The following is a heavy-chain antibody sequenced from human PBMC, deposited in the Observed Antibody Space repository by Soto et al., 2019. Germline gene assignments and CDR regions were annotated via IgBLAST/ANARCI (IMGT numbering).Heavy chain of an antibody. D-gene: IGHD3-3*01. CDR1: GFTFSSYS. J-gene: IGHJ6*02. CDR2: ISSSSSYI. CDR3: ARVAVGFLEWLPIEYYGMDV. V-gene: IGHV3-21*01. Sequence: GRSLRLSCAASGFTFSSYSMNWVRQAPGKGLEWVSSISSSSSYIYYADSVKGRFTISRDNAKNSLYLQMNSLRAEDTAVYYCARVAVGFLEWLPIEYYGMDVWGQGTTVTVSS.